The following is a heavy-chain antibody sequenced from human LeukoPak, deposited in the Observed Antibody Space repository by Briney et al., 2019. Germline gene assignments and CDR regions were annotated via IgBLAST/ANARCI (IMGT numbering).Heavy chain of an antibody. CDR2: IKSKTDGGTT. V-gene: IGHV3-15*01. CDR1: GFTFSNAW. Sequence: GGSLRLSCAASGFTFSNAWMSWVRQAPGKGLEWLGRIKSKTDGGTTDYAAPVKGRFTISRDDSKNTLYLQMNSLKTEDTAVYYCTTPGIESDAFDIWGQGTMVTVSS. D-gene: IGHD1-14*01. J-gene: IGHJ3*02. CDR3: TTPGIESDAFDI.